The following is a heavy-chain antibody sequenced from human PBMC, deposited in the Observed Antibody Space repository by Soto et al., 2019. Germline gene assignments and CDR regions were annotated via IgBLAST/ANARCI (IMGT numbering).Heavy chain of an antibody. D-gene: IGHD2-2*01. CDR1: GFNFEDYA. CDR2: ISWNSGSI. CDR3: AKDVVVVPSSSSVHRYDL. Sequence: GGSLRLSCAASGFNFEDYAMHWVRQATGKGLEWVSGISWNSGSIGYADSVKGRFTISRDNAKNSLYLQMNSLRAEDTALYYCAKDVVVVPSSSSVHRYDLCCQG. V-gene: IGHV3-9*01. J-gene: IGHJ3*01.